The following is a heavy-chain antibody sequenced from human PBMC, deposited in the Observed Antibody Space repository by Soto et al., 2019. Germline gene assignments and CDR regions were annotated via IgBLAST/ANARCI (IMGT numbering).Heavy chain of an antibody. J-gene: IGHJ6*04. CDR2: ISSSSSYI. CDR3: AIDPVYTQTDYGMDV. Sequence: EVQLVESGGGLVKPGGSLRLSCAASGFTFSSYSMNWGRQAPGKGLEWVSSISSSSSYIYYADSVKGRFTISRDNAKNSLYLQMNSLRAEDTVVYYCAIDPVYTQTDYGMDVWGKGTTVTVSS. D-gene: IGHD2-2*02. V-gene: IGHV3-21*01. CDR1: GFTFSSYS.